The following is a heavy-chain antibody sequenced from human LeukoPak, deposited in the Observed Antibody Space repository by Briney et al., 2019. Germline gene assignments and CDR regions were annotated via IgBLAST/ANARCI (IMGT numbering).Heavy chain of an antibody. J-gene: IGHJ6*03. V-gene: IGHV4-39*07. D-gene: IGHD5-24*01. CDR3: ARARDGYKPPYYYYYYMDV. Sequence: PSETLSLTCTVSGGSISSSSYYWGWIRQPPGKGLEWIGSIYYSGSTYYNPSLKSRVTISVDTSKNQFSLKLSSVTAADTAVYYCARARDGYKPPYYYYYYMDVWGKGTTVTVSS. CDR1: GGSISSSSYY. CDR2: IYYSGST.